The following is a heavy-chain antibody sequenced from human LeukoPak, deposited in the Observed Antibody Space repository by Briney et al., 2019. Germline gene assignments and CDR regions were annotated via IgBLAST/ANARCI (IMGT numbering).Heavy chain of an antibody. J-gene: IGHJ6*03. V-gene: IGHV4-39*01. CDR1: GGSISSSSYY. CDR3: ASLVVPAAPTYYYYMDV. CDR2: IYYSGST. D-gene: IGHD2-2*01. Sequence: SDTLSLTCTVSGGSISSSSYYWGWIRQHPGKGLEWIGSIYYSGSTYYNPSLKSRVTISVDTSKNQFSLKLSSVSAADTAVYYCASLVVPAAPTYYYYMDVWGKGTTVTVSS.